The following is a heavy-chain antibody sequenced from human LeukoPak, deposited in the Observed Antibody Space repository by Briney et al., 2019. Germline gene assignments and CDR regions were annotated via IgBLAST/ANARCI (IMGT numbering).Heavy chain of an antibody. CDR1: GYSIDSSDW. D-gene: IGHD6-13*01. J-gene: IGHJ5*02. CDR3: ARESSSLPNWFDP. CDR2: IYYSGST. V-gene: IGHV4-28*03. Sequence: SETLSLTCAVSGYSIDSSDWWGWIRQPPGKGLEWIGYIYYSGSTNYNPSLKSRVTISVDTSKNQFSLKLSSVTAADTAVYYCARESSSLPNWFDPWGQGTLVTVSS.